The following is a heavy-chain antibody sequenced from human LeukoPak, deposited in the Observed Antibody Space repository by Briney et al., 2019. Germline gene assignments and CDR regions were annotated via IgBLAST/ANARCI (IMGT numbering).Heavy chain of an antibody. CDR3: AKGAYDFWSGYKYNWFDP. Sequence: SGGSLRLSCAASGFTFSNYAMSWVRLAPGKGLEWVSSISGSGGSTYYADSVKGRFTFSRDNSKNTLYLQMNSLRAEDTAVYYCAKGAYDFWSGYKYNWFDPWGQGTLVTVSS. D-gene: IGHD3-3*01. CDR1: GFTFSNYA. J-gene: IGHJ5*02. V-gene: IGHV3-23*01. CDR2: ISGSGGST.